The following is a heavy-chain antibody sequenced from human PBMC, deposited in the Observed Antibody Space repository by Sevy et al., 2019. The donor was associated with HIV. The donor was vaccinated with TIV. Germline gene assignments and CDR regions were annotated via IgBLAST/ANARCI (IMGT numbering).Heavy chain of an antibody. CDR1: GFSLNSYW. CDR3: VRAIAADGSF. Sequence: GGSLRLSCAASGFSLNSYWMSWVRQAPGKGLEWVANRKQDGSVKYYVDSVKGRFTISRDNARNLLYLQMNSLRAEDTALYYCVRAIAADGSFWGQGTLVTVSS. CDR2: RKQDGSVK. D-gene: IGHD6-13*01. V-gene: IGHV3-7*01. J-gene: IGHJ4*02.